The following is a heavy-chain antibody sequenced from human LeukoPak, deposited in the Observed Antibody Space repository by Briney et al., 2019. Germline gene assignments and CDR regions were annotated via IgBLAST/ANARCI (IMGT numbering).Heavy chain of an antibody. J-gene: IGHJ4*02. D-gene: IGHD1-26*01. CDR1: GFTFSSYA. V-gene: IGHV3-23*01. CDR3: AKDLLPVGASNYYFDY. CDR2: LSGSGGAT. Sequence: GGSLRLSCAASGFTFSSYAMNWVRQAPGKGLEWVSSLSGSGGATYYADSVKGRFFISRDNSKNTLYLQMNSLRVDDTAVYYCAKDLLPVGASNYYFDYWGQGTLVTVSS.